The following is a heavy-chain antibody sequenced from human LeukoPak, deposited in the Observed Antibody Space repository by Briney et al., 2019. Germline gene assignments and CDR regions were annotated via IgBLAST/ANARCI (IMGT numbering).Heavy chain of an antibody. Sequence: PGGSLRLSCVVSGLIVTRAYMSWLRHAPGKGLEWVSAIYSCGRTYNASSMNGRYTISRDNSKNTLYLQMNGLGAADTAVYYCASLGYWGQGTLVTVSS. J-gene: IGHJ4*02. V-gene: IGHV3-66*01. CDR1: GLIVTRAY. CDR3: ASLGY. CDR2: IYSCGRT.